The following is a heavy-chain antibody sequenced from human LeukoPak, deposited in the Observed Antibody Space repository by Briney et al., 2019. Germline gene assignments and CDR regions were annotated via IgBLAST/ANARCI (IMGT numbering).Heavy chain of an antibody. V-gene: IGHV4-59*01. D-gene: IGHD3-10*01. CDR3: ARGGSRTSDY. Sequence: SETLSLTCTVSGGSISSYYWSWIRQPPGKGLEWIGYIYYSGSTNYNPSLKSRVTISADTSKNQFSLKLSSVTAADTAVYYCARGGSRTSDYWGQGTLVTVSS. CDR1: GGSISSYY. J-gene: IGHJ4*02. CDR2: IYYSGST.